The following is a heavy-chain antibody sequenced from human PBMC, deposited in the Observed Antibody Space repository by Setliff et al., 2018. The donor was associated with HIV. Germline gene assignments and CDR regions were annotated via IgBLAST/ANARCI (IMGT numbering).Heavy chain of an antibody. CDR3: ARHGSNWFDP. J-gene: IGHJ5*02. CDR1: DGYINSGHFY. Sequence: SETLSLTCSVFDGYINSGHFYWNWIRQPAGKALEWIGRINTSGRTNYNPSLRSRVTIFVDTSKNQFSLRLSSVTAADTAVYYCARHGSNWFDPWGQGTLVTVSS. CDR2: INTSGRT. D-gene: IGHD3-10*01. V-gene: IGHV4-61*02.